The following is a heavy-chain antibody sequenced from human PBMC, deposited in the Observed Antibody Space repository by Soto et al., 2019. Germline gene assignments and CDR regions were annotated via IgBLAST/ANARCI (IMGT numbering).Heavy chain of an antibody. D-gene: IGHD2-15*01. CDR3: ARVRDCSGGTCYSWWFDL. J-gene: IGHJ5*01. Sequence: PSETLSLTCTVSGGSVSSGSYYWSWIRQPPGKGLEWIGYIYYSGSTSYNSSLKSRVTISVDTSKSQLSLKLSSVTAADTAVYYCARVRDCSGGTCYSWWFDLWGQGTLVTVSS. V-gene: IGHV4-61*01. CDR1: GGSVSSGSYY. CDR2: IYYSGST.